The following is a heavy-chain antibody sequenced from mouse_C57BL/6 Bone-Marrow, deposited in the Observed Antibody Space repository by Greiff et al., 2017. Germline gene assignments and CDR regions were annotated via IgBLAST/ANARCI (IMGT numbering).Heavy chain of an antibody. CDR1: GYTFTTYP. J-gene: IGHJ2*01. CDR3: ARSSTFFYYFDY. D-gene: IGHD5-1*01. Sequence: VQVVESGAELVKPGASVKMSCKASGYTFTTYPIEWMKQNHGKSLEWIGNFHPYNDDTKYNEKFKGKATLTVEKSSNTVYLELSLLTSDDSAVYYCARSSTFFYYFDYWGQGTTLTVSS. V-gene: IGHV1-47*01. CDR2: FHPYNDDT.